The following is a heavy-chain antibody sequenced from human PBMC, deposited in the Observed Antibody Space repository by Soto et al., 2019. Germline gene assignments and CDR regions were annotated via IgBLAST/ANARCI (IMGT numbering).Heavy chain of an antibody. Sequence: QVQLQQWGAGLLRPSETLSLTCGVSGGSFNSYYWSWIRQAPGMGLEWIAEINHRGSTNYNPSLKSRVTVSVDTYKNEFSLKLNAVTVADVAIYYCARGGFGSVWYGTFDVWGQGTMVNLSS. D-gene: IGHD6-19*01. V-gene: IGHV4-34*01. CDR1: GGSFNSYY. CDR2: INHRGST. J-gene: IGHJ3*01. CDR3: ARGGFGSVWYGTFDV.